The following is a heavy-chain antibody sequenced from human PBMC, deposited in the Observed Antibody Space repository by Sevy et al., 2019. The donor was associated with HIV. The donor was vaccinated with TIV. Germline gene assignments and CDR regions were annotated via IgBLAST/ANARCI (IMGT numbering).Heavy chain of an antibody. CDR2: ISYDGSNK. Sequence: GGSLRLSCAASGFTFSSYAMHWVRQAPDKGLEWVAVISYDGSNKYYADSVTGRFTISRDNSKNTLYLQMNSLRAEHTAVYYCARDQYYSTSGTPYFDYWGQGTLVSVSS. J-gene: IGHJ4*02. D-gene: IGHD2-8*01. V-gene: IGHV3-30-3*01. CDR1: GFTFSSYA. CDR3: ARDQYYSTSGTPYFDY.